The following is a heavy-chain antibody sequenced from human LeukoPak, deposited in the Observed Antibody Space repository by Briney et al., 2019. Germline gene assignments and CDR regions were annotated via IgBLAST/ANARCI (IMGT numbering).Heavy chain of an antibody. Sequence: ASVKVSCKASGYTFTSYDINWVRQAPGQGLEWMGWMNPNSGNTGYAQKFQGRVTMTRNTSISTAYMELSSLRSEDTAVYYCARAPLGSSSFDYWGQGTLVTVSS. CDR3: ARAPLGSSSFDY. CDR2: MNPNSGNT. V-gene: IGHV1-8*01. CDR1: GYTFTSYD. J-gene: IGHJ4*02. D-gene: IGHD6-6*01.